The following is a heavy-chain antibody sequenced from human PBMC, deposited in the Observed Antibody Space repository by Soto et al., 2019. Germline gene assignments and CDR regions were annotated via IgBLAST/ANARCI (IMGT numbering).Heavy chain of an antibody. CDR3: ATSIAAAFVNWFDP. Sequence: ASVKVSFKASGGTFSSYAISWLRQAPGQGLEWMGGIIPIFGTANYAQKFQGRVTITADKSTSTAYMELSSLRSEDTAVYYCATSIAAAFVNWFDPWGQGTLVTVSS. D-gene: IGHD6-13*01. V-gene: IGHV1-69*06. CDR2: IIPIFGTA. J-gene: IGHJ5*02. CDR1: GGTFSSYA.